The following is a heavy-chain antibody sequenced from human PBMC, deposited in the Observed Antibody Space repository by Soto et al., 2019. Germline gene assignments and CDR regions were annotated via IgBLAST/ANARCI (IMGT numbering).Heavy chain of an antibody. CDR2: LDGAGGST. V-gene: IGHV3-23*01. CDR3: AAPRDEYGSGVSWFTYGMDI. D-gene: IGHD3-10*01. J-gene: IGHJ6*02. Sequence: GGSLRLSCLASGFTFIDFAITFFRHFPVRGREWVASLDGAGGSTYYAESVRGRFSISRDNSQNTLFLQMKRLTVDDTAIYYCAAPRDEYGSGVSWFTYGMDIWGQGTTVTVSS. CDR1: GFTFIDFA.